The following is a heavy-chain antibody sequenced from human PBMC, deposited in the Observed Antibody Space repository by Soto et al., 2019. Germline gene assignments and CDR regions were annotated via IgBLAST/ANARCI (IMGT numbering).Heavy chain of an antibody. V-gene: IGHV1-3*01. CDR2: INAANGDT. CDR3: VRRHVSATGIDWFDP. J-gene: IGHJ5*02. CDR1: GYTFTSYG. Sequence: QVQLVQSGTEVKKPGASVKVSCKASGYTFTSYGIHWVRQAPGQRLEWMGWINAANGDTKYSPKFQGRVTIPRHTSASTAYMALSSLRSEDTAVYYCVRRHVSATGIDWFDPWGQGTLVTVST. D-gene: IGHD6-13*01.